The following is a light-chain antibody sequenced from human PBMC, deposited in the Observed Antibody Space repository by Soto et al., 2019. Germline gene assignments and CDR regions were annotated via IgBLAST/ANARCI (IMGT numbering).Light chain of an antibody. V-gene: IGLV1-44*01. J-gene: IGLJ2*01. CDR3: AAWDDSLNGPV. CDR1: SSNIGSNT. CDR2: SNN. Sequence: QSVLTQPPSASGTPGQRVTISCSGSSSNIGSNTVNWYQQLPGTAPKLLIYSNNQRPSGFPDRVSVSKSGTSASLAISGLQSEDEADYYCAAWDDSLNGPVFGGGTKLTVL.